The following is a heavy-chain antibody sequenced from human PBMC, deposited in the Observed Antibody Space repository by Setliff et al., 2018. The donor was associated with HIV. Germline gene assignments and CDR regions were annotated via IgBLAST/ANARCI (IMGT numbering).Heavy chain of an antibody. CDR2: INPNSGGT. CDR3: ASKVHCTNGVCLDAFDI. V-gene: IGHV1-2*06. CDR1: GYTFTGYF. J-gene: IGHJ3*02. Sequence: GASVKVSFKASGYTFTGYFMHWVRQAPGQGLEWTGRINPNSGGTNYAQKFQGRVTMTRDTSISTAYMELSRLRSDDTAVYYCASKVHCTNGVCLDAFDIWGQGTMVTVSS. D-gene: IGHD2-8*01.